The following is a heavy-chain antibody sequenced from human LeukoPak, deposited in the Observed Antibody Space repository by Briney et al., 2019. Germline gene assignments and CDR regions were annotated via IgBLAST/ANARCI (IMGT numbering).Heavy chain of an antibody. CDR3: ASITMMDAFGWFDP. CDR2: ISSSSSYI. J-gene: IGHJ5*02. D-gene: IGHD3-22*01. V-gene: IGHV3-21*01. Sequence: GGSLRLSCAASGFTFSSYSMNWVRQAPGKGLEWVSSISSSSSYIYYADSVKGRFTISRDNAKNSLYLQMNSLRAEDTAVYYCASITMMDAFGWFDPWGQGTLVTVSS. CDR1: GFTFSSYS.